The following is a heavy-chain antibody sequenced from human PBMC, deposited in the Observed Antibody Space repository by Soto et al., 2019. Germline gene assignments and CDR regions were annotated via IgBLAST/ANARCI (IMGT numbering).Heavy chain of an antibody. CDR3: AREGGEDIVVVRRNWFDP. D-gene: IGHD2-2*01. CDR1: GYTFTSYA. V-gene: IGHV1-3*01. CDR2: INAGNGNT. J-gene: IGHJ5*02. Sequence: VKVSCKASGYTFTSYAMHWVRQAPGQRLEWMGWINAGNGNTKYSQKFQGRVTITRDTSASTAYMELSSLRSEDTAVYYCAREGGEDIVVVRRNWFDPWAQGNLVTVSS.